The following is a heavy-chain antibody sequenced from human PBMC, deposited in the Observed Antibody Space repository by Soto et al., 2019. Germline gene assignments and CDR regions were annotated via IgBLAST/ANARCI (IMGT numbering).Heavy chain of an antibody. Sequence: SETLSLTCTVSGGSISSYYWSWIRQPPGKGLEWIGSIDYTGTTYNNPSLKSRVTMSVDTSKNHFSLKVDSVTAADTALYYCCRRAPEGFDPWGQGTLVTVSS. CDR2: IDYTGTT. V-gene: IGHV4-59*04. CDR3: CRRAPEGFDP. J-gene: IGHJ5*02. CDR1: GGSISSYY.